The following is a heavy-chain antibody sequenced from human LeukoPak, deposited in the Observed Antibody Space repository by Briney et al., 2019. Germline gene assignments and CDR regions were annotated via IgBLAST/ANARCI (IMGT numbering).Heavy chain of an antibody. CDR2: IYSGGST. Sequence: GGSLRLSCAASGFTVSSNYMSWVRQAPGKGLEWVSVIYSGGSTYYADSVKGRFTISRDNSKNTLYLQMNSLRAEDTAVYYCARGLIAATIGLGYWGQGTLVTVSS. V-gene: IGHV3-66*01. D-gene: IGHD5-12*01. J-gene: IGHJ4*02. CDR3: ARGLIAATIGLGY. CDR1: GFTVSSNY.